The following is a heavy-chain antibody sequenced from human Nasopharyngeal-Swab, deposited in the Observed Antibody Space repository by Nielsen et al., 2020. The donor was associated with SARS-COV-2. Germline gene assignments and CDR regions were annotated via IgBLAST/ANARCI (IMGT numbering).Heavy chain of an antibody. V-gene: IGHV3-9*01. Sequence: SLKISCVASGFTFDDYSMHWVRQAPGKGLEWFSGISWNSGSIAYADSVKGRFTISRDNAKNSLYLQMNSLRAEDTALYYCAKDGQRPLYYYAMEVWGQGTTVTVSS. CDR1: GFTFDDYS. CDR2: ISWNSGSI. CDR3: AKDGQRPLYYYAMEV. J-gene: IGHJ6*02. D-gene: IGHD1-1*01.